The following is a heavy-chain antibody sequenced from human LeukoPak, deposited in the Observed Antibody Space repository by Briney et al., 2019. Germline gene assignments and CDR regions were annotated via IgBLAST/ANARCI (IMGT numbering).Heavy chain of an antibody. V-gene: IGHV3-48*03. Sequence: GGSLRLSCAASGITFSSSEMNWVRQAPGKGLEWVSFSSSSDDIVYYADSVKGRFTISRDNAKNSLYLQMDSLRAEDTAVYYCAKVIAARPAWGQGTLVTVSS. CDR1: GITFSSSE. CDR2: SSSSDDIV. J-gene: IGHJ5*02. D-gene: IGHD6-6*01. CDR3: AKVIAARPA.